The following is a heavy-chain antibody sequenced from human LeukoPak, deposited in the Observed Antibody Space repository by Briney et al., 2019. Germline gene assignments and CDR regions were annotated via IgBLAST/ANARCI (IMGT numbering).Heavy chain of an antibody. V-gene: IGHV4-39*07. D-gene: IGHD6-13*01. J-gene: IGHJ4*02. Sequence: SETLSLTCTVSGGSISSSSYYWGWIRQPPGKGLEWIGSIYYSGSTYYNPSLKSRVTISVDTSKNQFSLKLSSVTAADTAVYYCAREDRGWQQLVFGCWGQGTLVTVSS. CDR2: IYYSGST. CDR3: AREDRGWQQLVFGC. CDR1: GGSISSSSYY.